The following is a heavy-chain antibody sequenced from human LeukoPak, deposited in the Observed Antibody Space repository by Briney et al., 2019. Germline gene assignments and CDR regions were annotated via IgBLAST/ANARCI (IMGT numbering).Heavy chain of an antibody. J-gene: IGHJ4*02. Sequence: GSLRLSCAASRFTFSSYWMSWVRQAPGKGLEWVANIKQDGSEKYYVDSVKGRFTISRDNAKNSLYLQMNSLRAEDTAVYYCAREGYSYLVYYFDYWGQGTLVTVSS. V-gene: IGHV3-7*01. CDR1: RFTFSSYW. D-gene: IGHD5-18*01. CDR2: IKQDGSEK. CDR3: AREGYSYLVYYFDY.